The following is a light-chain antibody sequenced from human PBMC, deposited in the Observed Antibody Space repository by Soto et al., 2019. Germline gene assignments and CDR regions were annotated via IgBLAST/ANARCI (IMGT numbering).Light chain of an antibody. Sequence: QSVLTQPPSASGSPGQSVTISCTGTNSDVGGYNYVSWYQQYPGKAPKLIIYEVNERPSGVPDRFSGSKSGNTASLTVSGLQTADEADYYCSSYAGSNWYALGTGTKVTVL. J-gene: IGLJ1*01. CDR2: EVN. V-gene: IGLV2-8*01. CDR3: SSYAGSNWYA. CDR1: NSDVGGYNY.